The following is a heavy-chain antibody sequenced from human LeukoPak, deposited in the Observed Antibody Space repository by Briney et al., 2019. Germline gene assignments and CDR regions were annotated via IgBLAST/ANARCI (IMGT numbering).Heavy chain of an antibody. CDR2: IYYSGST. CDR3: ATQGGAVAGTILNY. J-gene: IGHJ4*02. V-gene: IGHV4-30-4*08. CDR1: GGSISSGDYY. D-gene: IGHD6-19*01. Sequence: SQTLSLTCTVSGGSISSGDYYWSWIRQPPGKGLEWIGYIYYSGSTSYNPSLKSRVTILVDTSKNQFSLKLSSMTAADTAVYYCATQGGAVAGTILNYWGQGTLVTVSS.